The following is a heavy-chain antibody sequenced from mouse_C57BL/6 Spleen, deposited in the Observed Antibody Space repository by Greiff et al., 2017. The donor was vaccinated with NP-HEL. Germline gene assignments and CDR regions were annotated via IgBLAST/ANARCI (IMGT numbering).Heavy chain of an antibody. CDR2: IYPGSGST. J-gene: IGHJ2*01. D-gene: IGHD2-3*01. CDR1: GYTFTSYW. CDR3: ARDGYYDY. Sequence: QVQLQQPGAELVKPGASVKMSCKASGYTFTSYWITWVKQRPGQGLEWIGDIYPGSGSTNYNEKFKSKATLTVDTPSSTAYMQLSSLTSEDSAVYYCARDGYYDYWGQGTTLTVSS. V-gene: IGHV1-55*01.